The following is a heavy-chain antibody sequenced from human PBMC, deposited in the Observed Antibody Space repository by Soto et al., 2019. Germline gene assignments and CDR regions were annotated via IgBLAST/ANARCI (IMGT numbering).Heavy chain of an antibody. CDR3: ADSWLPTSY. J-gene: IGHJ4*02. CDR1: GFSCSHYW. CDR2: ISPDGRTT. Sequence: QPGGSLRLCCAASGFSCSHYWMHWVRQAPGKGLVWVSRISPDGRTTTYADSVKGRFTISRDNAKSTLYLQMNSLTVEDGAVYYCADSWLPTSYWGPGTLVTVSS. D-gene: IGHD3-10*01. V-gene: IGHV3-74*01.